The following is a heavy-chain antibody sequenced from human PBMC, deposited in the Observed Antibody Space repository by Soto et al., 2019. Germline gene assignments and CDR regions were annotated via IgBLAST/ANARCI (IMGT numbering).Heavy chain of an antibody. CDR1: GFTFSDHH. CDR3: VRDDSSRDSSAFDL. D-gene: IGHD2-2*01. CDR2: SRNKARGYTT. Sequence: EVHLVESGGGLVQPGGSLRLSCAASGFTFSDHHIDWVRQAPGKGLEWVGRSRNKARGYTTEYAPSVKGRFAISRDASRSSVFLEMYSLKIDDTAMYYCVRDDSSRDSSAFDLWGQGTMVTVSS. J-gene: IGHJ3*01. V-gene: IGHV3-72*01.